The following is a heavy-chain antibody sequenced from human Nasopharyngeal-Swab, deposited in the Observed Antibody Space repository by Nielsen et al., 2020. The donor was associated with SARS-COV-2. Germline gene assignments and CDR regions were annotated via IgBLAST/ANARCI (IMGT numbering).Heavy chain of an antibody. CDR1: GFTFGYYG. V-gene: IGHV3-30*18. J-gene: IGHJ4*02. CDR2: ISYDGSKK. D-gene: IGHD6-19*01. Sequence: GGYLEVCWADSGFTFGYYGMHWVRQAPGKGLEWVAVISYDGSKKYYVDSVKGRLTISRDNSKNTLYLQMNSLRAEDTALYYCAKKYGTRGWYVGLDYWGQGTQVTVSS. CDR3: AKKYGTRGWYVGLDY.